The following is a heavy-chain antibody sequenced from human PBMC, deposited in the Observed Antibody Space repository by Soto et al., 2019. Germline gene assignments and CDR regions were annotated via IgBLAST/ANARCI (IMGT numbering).Heavy chain of an antibody. CDR2: IYYSGTT. D-gene: IGHD2-21*01. V-gene: IGHV4-31*03. CDR3: ARADIFNYFYGMDV. Sequence: QVQLQESGPGLLKPSQTLSLTCTVSGGSISNGGYYWSWIRQQPGKGLEWIGNIYYSGTTIYNPSLKSRLTMSVGTSKRQFSLKLCSVTAADAAVYYCARADIFNYFYGMDVWGQGTTVTVSS. CDR1: GGSISNGGYY. J-gene: IGHJ6*02.